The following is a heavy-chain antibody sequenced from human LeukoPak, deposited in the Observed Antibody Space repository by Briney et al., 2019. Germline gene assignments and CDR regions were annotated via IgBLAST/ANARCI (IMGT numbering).Heavy chain of an antibody. Sequence: KPSETLSLTCAVYGGSFRGYYWSWIRQPPGTGLEWIGEVNHSGSTNYNPSLKSRVTISGDTSNNQFSLRLSSVTAADTAVYYCARGGNIWSGLSGRNWFDPWGQGTLATVSS. V-gene: IGHV4-34*01. CDR1: GGSFRGYY. J-gene: IGHJ5*02. CDR3: ARGGNIWSGLSGRNWFDP. CDR2: VNHSGST. D-gene: IGHD3-3*01.